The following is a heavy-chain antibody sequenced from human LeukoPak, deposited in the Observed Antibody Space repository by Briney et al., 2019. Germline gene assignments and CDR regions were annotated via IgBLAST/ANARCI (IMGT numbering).Heavy chain of an antibody. D-gene: IGHD6-19*01. J-gene: IGHJ5*02. V-gene: IGHV4-39*01. CDR2: IYYSGST. CDR3: VRLDSSGWLPRGWFDP. Sequence: PSETLSLTCTVSGGSISSSSYYWGWIRQPPGKGLEWIGSIYYSGSTYYNPSLKSRVTISVDTSKNQFSLKLSSVTAADTAVYYCVRLDSSGWLPRGWFDPWGQGTLVTVSS. CDR1: GGSISSSSYY.